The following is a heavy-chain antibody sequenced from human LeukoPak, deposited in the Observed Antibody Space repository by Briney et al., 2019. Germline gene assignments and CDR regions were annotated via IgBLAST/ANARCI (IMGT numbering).Heavy chain of an antibody. D-gene: IGHD6-13*01. CDR3: ARVRKQQLVRALDY. CDR2: IYYSGST. CDR1: GDSISCGDYY. V-gene: IGHV4-30-4*01. Sequence: SETLSLTCTVSGDSISCGDYYWSWIRQPPGKGLEWIGYIYYSGSTYYNPSLKSRVTISVDTSKNQFSLRLKSVTAADTAVYYCARVRKQQLVRALDYWGQGTLVTVSS. J-gene: IGHJ4*02.